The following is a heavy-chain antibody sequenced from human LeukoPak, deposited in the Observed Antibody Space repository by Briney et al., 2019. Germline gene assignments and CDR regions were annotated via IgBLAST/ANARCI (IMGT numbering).Heavy chain of an antibody. V-gene: IGHV4-39*01. D-gene: IGHD3-10*01. CDR3: ARRQASYGSGSYGHDY. CDR2: IYYSGST. CDR1: GGSISSSSYY. J-gene: IGHJ4*02. Sequence: SETLSLTCTVSGGSISSSSYYWGWIRQPPGKGLEWIGSIYYSGSTYYNPSLKSRVTISVDTSKSQFSLNLSSVTAADTAVYYCARRQASYGSGSYGHDYWGQGTLVTVSS.